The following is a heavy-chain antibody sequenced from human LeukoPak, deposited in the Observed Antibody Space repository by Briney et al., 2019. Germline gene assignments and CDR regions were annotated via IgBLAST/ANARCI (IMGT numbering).Heavy chain of an antibody. CDR1: GFTFSSYS. J-gene: IGHJ4*02. CDR2: ISSSSSYI. V-gene: IGHV3-21*01. CDR3: AREGAAISSYFDY. Sequence: GGSLRLSCAASGFTFSSYSMNWVRQAPGKGLEWVSSISSSSSYIYYADSVKGRFTISRDNAKNSLYPQMNSLRAEDTAVYYCAREGAAISSYFDYWGQGTLVTVSS. D-gene: IGHD2-2*02.